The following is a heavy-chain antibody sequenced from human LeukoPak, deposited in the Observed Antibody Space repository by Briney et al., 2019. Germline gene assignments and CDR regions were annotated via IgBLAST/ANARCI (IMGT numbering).Heavy chain of an antibody. Sequence: GGSLRLSCAASGFTFSSYSMNWVRQAPGKGLEWVSYISSSSSTIYYADSVKGRFTISRDNAKNSLYLQMNSLRAEDTAVYYCARDGTNYYYYYMDVWGKGTTVTVSS. CDR3: ARDGTNYYYYYMDV. J-gene: IGHJ6*03. CDR1: GFTFSSYS. CDR2: ISSSSSTI. V-gene: IGHV3-48*01. D-gene: IGHD2-8*01.